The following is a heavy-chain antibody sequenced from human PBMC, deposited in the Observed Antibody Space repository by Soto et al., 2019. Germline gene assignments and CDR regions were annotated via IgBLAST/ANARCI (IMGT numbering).Heavy chain of an antibody. CDR1: GGSFKSGSYS. V-gene: IGHV4-61*01. Sequence: QVQLQESGPGLVKPSETLSLTCTVSGGSFKSGSYSWSWIRQPPGKGLEWIGYVYHTGRTSYNPSLKSRVRISMDTSKNQFSLNLDSVTAADTAVYFCARDFAYFDSWGQGTLVTVSS. CDR2: VYHTGRT. D-gene: IGHD3-3*01. J-gene: IGHJ4*02. CDR3: ARDFAYFDS.